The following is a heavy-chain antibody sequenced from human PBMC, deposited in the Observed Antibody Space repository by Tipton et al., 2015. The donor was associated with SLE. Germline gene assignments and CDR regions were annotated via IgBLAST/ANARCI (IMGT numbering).Heavy chain of an antibody. Sequence: SLRLSCAASGITFSSFAMHWVRQAPGKGLEYVAGITSNGGSTFYADSVKGRFTISRDNSKNTLYLQMGSLRAEDMAVYYCARGAEVRFDPWGQGTLVTVSS. V-gene: IGHV3-64*02. CDR3: ARGAEVRFDP. J-gene: IGHJ5*02. CDR2: ITSNGGST. CDR1: GITFSSFA.